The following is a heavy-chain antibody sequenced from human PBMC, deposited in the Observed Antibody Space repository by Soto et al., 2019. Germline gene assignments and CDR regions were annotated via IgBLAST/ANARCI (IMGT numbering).Heavy chain of an antibody. CDR2: INPNSGGT. J-gene: IGHJ3*02. CDR1: GYPFTGYY. Sequence: ASVKVSCKACGYPFTGYYMHLVPQAPGQGLEWMGWINPNSGGTNYAQKFQGRVTMTRDTSISTAYMELSRLRSDDTAVYYCARPRRGGGAFDIWGQGTMVTVSS. V-gene: IGHV1-2*02. D-gene: IGHD3-16*01. CDR3: ARPRRGGGAFDI.